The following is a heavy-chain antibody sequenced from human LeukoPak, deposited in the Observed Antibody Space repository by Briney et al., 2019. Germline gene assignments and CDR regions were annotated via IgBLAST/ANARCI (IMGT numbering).Heavy chain of an antibody. D-gene: IGHD3-10*01. CDR1: GFSVSRNY. CDR3: ARVQRGSESYYTYYFDY. J-gene: IGHJ4*02. CDR2: IYSGGYT. Sequence: PGGAPSLPCSASGFSVSRNYMSWGRQAPGEGLVGVVVIYSGGYTEYADSVKCRFTISRDNSKNTLYLQMNSLRAEDTAVYYCARVQRGSESYYTYYFDYWGQGTLVTVSS. V-gene: IGHV3-53*01.